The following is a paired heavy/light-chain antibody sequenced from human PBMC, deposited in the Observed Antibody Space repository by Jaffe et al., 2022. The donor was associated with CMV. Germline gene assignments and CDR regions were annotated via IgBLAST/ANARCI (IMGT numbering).Light chain of an antibody. CDR3: QSYDSNNHFV. CDR2: EDN. J-gene: IGLJ1*01. V-gene: IGLV6-57*04. Sequence: NFMLTQPHSVSESPGRTVTISCTRSSGNIASNFVQWCQQRPGSAPTTVIYEDNQRPSGVPDRFSGSIDSSSNSASLTISGLKTEDEADYYCQSYDSNNHFVFGTGTKVTVL. CDR1: SGNIASNF.
Heavy chain of an antibody. CDR1: GGSISSYY. CDR2: IYYNGST. J-gene: IGHJ5*02. D-gene: IGHD2-15*01. Sequence: QVQLQESGPGLVKPSETLSLICTVSGGSISSYYWTWIRQPPGKGLEWVGSIYYNGSTNYNPSLQSRVTILVDKSKNQFSLKLTSVTAADTAVYYCARGRYCRGGNCYNWLHPWGQGALVTVSS. CDR3: ARGRYCRGGNCYNWLHP. V-gene: IGHV4-59*08.